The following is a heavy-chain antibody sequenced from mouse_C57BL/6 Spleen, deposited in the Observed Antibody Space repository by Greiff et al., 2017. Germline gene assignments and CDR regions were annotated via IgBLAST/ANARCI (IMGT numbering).Heavy chain of an antibody. V-gene: IGHV1-82*01. J-gene: IGHJ3*01. CDR2: IYPGDGDT. CDR3: ALDSSGYGVAY. Sequence: QVKLLQSGPELVKPGASVKISCKASGYAFSRSWMNWVKQRPGTGLEWIGRIYPGDGDTNYNGKFKGKATLTADKSSSTAYMQLSSLTSEDSAVYFCALDSSGYGVAYWGQGTLVTVSA. D-gene: IGHD3-2*02. CDR1: GYAFSRSW.